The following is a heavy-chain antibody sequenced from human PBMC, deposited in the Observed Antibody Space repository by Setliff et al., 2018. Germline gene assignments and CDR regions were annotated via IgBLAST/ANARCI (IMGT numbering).Heavy chain of an antibody. J-gene: IGHJ6*02. Sequence: PGGSLRLSCAASGFTFIDYYMNWIRQTPRKGLEWVSGINKDGDGTRYADSVRGRFTISRDNSKNTVYLRMNALRAEDTGLYYCARDRGQVTVNNRYGFYYYGMDAWGQGTTVTVSS. CDR1: GFTFIDYY. D-gene: IGHD3-16*02. CDR2: INKDGDGT. CDR3: ARDRGQVTVNNRYGFYYYGMDA. V-gene: IGHV3-74*01.